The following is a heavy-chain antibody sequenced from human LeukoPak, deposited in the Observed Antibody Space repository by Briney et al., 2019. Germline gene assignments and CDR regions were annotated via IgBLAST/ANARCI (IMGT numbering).Heavy chain of an antibody. CDR1: GGSISNYY. CDR3: ARGGVVVAAGIVIFDY. V-gene: IGHV4-59*01. D-gene: IGHD2-15*01. J-gene: IGHJ4*02. Sequence: SETLSLTCTVSGGSISNYYWSWIRQPPGKGLEWIGYIYYSGSTNYNPSLKSRVTISVDTSKNQFSLKLSSVTAADTAVYYCARGGVVVAAGIVIFDYWGQGTLVTVSS. CDR2: IYYSGST.